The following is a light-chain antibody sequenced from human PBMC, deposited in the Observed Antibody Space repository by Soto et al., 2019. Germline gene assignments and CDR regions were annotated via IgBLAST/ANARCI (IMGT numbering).Light chain of an antibody. V-gene: IGKV3-15*01. CDR3: QQYYSYLLT. CDR1: QSVSST. CDR2: GAS. Sequence: EKLMTKSQATLSVSPGERATLSCRASQSVSSTLAWYQQKPGQAPRLVLYGASTRATGIPARFSGSGSGTDFTLTISCLQSEDFATYYCQQYYSYLLTFGGGTKVDIK. J-gene: IGKJ4*01.